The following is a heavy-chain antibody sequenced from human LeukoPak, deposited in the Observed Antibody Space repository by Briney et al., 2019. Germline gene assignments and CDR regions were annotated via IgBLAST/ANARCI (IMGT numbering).Heavy chain of an antibody. V-gene: IGHV3-23*01. D-gene: IGHD3-10*02. J-gene: IGHJ4*02. CDR3: AKDRYLRGVTRIFDY. CDR1: GFTFSSYA. Sequence: GGSLRLSCAASGFTFSSYAMNWVRQAPGMGLEWVSVISGNGAVTYYADSVKGRFTISRDTSKNTVYLQMSRLRADDTAVYYCAKDRYLRGVTRIFDYWGQGTQVTVSS. CDR2: ISGNGAVT.